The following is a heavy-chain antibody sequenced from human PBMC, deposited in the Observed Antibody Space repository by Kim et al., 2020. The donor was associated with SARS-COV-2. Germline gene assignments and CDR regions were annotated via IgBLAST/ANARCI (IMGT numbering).Heavy chain of an antibody. CDR2: ISYDGSNK. D-gene: IGHD2-15*01. J-gene: IGHJ4*02. V-gene: IGHV3-30-3*01. CDR1: GFTFSSYA. Sequence: GGSLRLSCAASGFTFSSYAMHWVRQAPGKGLEWVAVISYDGSNKYYADSVKGRFTISRDNSKNTLYLQMNSLRAEDTAVYYCATGGEVVVVAATHLDYWGQGTLVTLSS. CDR3: ATGGEVVVVAATHLDY.